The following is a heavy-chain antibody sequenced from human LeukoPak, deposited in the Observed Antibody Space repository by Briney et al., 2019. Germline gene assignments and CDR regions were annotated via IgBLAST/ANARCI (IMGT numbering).Heavy chain of an antibody. CDR2: ISPDGSNQ. Sequence: GGSLRLSCAASGPTFSSHAMHWVRQAPGKGLEWVGVISPDGSNQYYIDSVKGRFTISRDNAKNSLYLQMNSLRAEDTAVYYCATRYYYGSGSYPFDYWGQGTLVTVSS. CDR1: GPTFSSHA. CDR3: ATRYYYGSGSYPFDY. V-gene: IGHV3-30*03. D-gene: IGHD3-10*01. J-gene: IGHJ4*02.